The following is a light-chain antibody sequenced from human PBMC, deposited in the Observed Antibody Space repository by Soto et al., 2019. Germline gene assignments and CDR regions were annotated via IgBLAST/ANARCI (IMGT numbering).Light chain of an antibody. CDR3: QQYGRSPLVT. J-gene: IGKJ5*01. CDR1: QSVSSSY. Sequence: EIVLTQSPGTLSLSPGERATLSCRASQSVSSSYLAWYQQKPGQAPRLLIYGASSRATGIPDRFSGSGSGTDFTLTISRLEAEDFAMYYCQQYGRSPLVTFGQGTRLETK. CDR2: GAS. V-gene: IGKV3-20*01.